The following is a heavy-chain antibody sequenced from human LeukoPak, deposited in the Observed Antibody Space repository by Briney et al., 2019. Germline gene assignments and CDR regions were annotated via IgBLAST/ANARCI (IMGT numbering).Heavy chain of an antibody. Sequence: ASVKVSCKASGYTFTGYYLHWVRQAPGQGLEWMGWIHPNSGDTKFAQKFQGRVTMTRDTSINTASMELSSLKLDDTAVYYCARDSCGGGGCHYWYFDLWGRGTLVTVSS. V-gene: IGHV1-2*02. CDR2: IHPNSGDT. CDR3: ARDSCGGGGCHYWYFDL. D-gene: IGHD6-19*01. CDR1: GYTFTGYY. J-gene: IGHJ2*01.